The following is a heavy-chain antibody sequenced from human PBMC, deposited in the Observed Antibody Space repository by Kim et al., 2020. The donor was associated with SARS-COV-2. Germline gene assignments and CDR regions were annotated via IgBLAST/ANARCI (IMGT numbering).Heavy chain of an antibody. CDR1: GGSVSSGSYY. V-gene: IGHV4-61*01. CDR3: ARGGSSSISGIDY. CDR2: ISYSGST. Sequence: SETLSLTCTVSGGSVSSGSYYWSWIRQSPGKGLEWIGYISYSGSTNYNPSLKSRVTISVDTSKKQFSLKLSSVTAADTAVYYCARGGSSSISGIDYWGQGTLVTVSS. D-gene: IGHD2-2*01. J-gene: IGHJ4*02.